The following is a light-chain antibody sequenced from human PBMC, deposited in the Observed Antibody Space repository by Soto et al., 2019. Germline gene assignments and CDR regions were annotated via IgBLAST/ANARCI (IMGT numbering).Light chain of an antibody. V-gene: IGLV2-14*01. Sequence: QSVLTQPASVSGSPGQSITISCTGTSSDVGHNKYVSWYQQYPDKVPKLLINEVSNRPSGVSARFSGSKSGNTASLTISGLLAEDEADYFCTSSTTDSLYVFGSGTKVTVL. J-gene: IGLJ1*01. CDR1: SSDVGHNKY. CDR2: EVS. CDR3: TSSTTDSLYV.